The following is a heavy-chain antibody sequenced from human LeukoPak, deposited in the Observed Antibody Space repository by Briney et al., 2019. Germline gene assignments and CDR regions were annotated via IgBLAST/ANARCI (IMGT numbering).Heavy chain of an antibody. V-gene: IGHV3-20*04. CDR2: INWNGGST. J-gene: IGHJ6*03. Sequence: PGGSLRLPCAASGFTFDDYGMSWVRQAPGKGLEWVSGINWNGGSTGYADSVKGRFTISRDNAKNSLYLQMNSLRAEDTALYYCARKYYDFWSGYYTGTVYYYYMDVWGKGTTVTVSS. CDR1: GFTFDDYG. D-gene: IGHD3-3*01. CDR3: ARKYYDFWSGYYTGTVYYYYMDV.